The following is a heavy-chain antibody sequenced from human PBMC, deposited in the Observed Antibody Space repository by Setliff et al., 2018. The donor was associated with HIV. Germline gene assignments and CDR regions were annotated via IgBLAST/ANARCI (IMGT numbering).Heavy chain of an antibody. CDR2: MHHSGST. CDR3: ARPRVGDDAFNI. V-gene: IGHV4-39*01. CDR1: GDSITSSSYY. J-gene: IGHJ3*02. Sequence: SETLSLTCTVSGDSITSSSYYWGWIRQSPGKGLEWIGTMHHSGSTYYNPSLKSRVAIFIDTSKNQFSLRLSSVTAADTAVYFCARPRVGDDAFNIWSQGTLVTVSS.